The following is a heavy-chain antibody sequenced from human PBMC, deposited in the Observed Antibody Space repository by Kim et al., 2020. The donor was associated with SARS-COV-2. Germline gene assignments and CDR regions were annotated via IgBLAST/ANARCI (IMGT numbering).Heavy chain of an antibody. Sequence: SETLSLTCAVYGGSFSGYYWSWIRQPPGKGLEWIGEINHSGSTNYNPSLKSRVTISVDTSKNQFSLKLSSVTAADTAVYYCARDGYCGGDCYSLDYWGQG. D-gene: IGHD2-21*02. J-gene: IGHJ4*02. CDR2: INHSGST. V-gene: IGHV4-34*01. CDR1: GGSFSGYY. CDR3: ARDGYCGGDCYSLDY.